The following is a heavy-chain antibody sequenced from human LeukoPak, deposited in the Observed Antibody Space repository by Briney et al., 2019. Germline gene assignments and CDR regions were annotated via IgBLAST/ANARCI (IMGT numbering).Heavy chain of an antibody. D-gene: IGHD3-16*02. J-gene: IGHJ4*02. CDR2: INHSGTT. CDR1: GGSSSDYY. CDR3: ASHYSSGSYRYTGSFDS. V-gene: IGHV4-34*01. Sequence: SETLSLTCAVYGGSSSDYYWSWIRQPPGKGLEWIGEINHSGTTNYSPSLKSRVSISVDTSKNQFSLKLNSVTAADAAMYYCASHYSSGSYRYTGSFDSWGQGMLVNVSS.